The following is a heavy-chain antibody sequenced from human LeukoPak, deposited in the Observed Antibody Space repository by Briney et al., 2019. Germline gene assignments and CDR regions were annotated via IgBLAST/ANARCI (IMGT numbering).Heavy chain of an antibody. D-gene: IGHD6-13*01. J-gene: IGHJ3*02. CDR1: GGSISSYY. CDR3: ARDGGYPLGAFDI. CDR2: TYYSAST. Sequence: SETLSLTCTVSGGSISSYYWSWIRQPPGKGLEWIGHTYYSASTNYNPSLKSRATISLDTSKNQFSLKLSSVTAADTAVYYCARDGGYPLGAFDIWGQGTMVTVSS. V-gene: IGHV4-59*01.